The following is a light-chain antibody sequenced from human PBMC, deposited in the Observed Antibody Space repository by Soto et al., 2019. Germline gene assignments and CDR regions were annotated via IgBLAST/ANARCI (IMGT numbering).Light chain of an antibody. Sequence: EIVLTQSPATLSLSPGERATLSCWASQSISSYLVWYQQKPGQAPRLLIYDTSNRATGIPARFSGSGSGTDFTLTISSLEPEDFAVYYCQQRSNWPLTFSGGTKVDIK. J-gene: IGKJ4*01. CDR2: DTS. CDR3: QQRSNWPLT. CDR1: QSISSY. V-gene: IGKV3-11*01.